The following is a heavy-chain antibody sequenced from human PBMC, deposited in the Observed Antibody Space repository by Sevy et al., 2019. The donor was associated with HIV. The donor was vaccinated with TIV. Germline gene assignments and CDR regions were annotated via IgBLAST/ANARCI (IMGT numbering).Heavy chain of an antibody. J-gene: IGHJ4*02. Sequence: GGCLRLSCAASGFTFSIYAMTWVRQAPGKGLEWVSVISISGADTYYADSVKGRFTISRDNSKNTLYLQMNSLRAEDTAVYYCAKDRVLRSYYTGDFDYWGQGTLVTVSS. CDR1: GFTFSIYA. CDR2: ISISGADT. V-gene: IGHV3-23*01. CDR3: AKDRVLRSYYTGDFDY. D-gene: IGHD3-10*01.